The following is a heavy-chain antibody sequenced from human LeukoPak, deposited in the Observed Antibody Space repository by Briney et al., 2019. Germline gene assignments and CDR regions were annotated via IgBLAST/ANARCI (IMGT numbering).Heavy chain of an antibody. D-gene: IGHD3-3*01. V-gene: IGHV1-2*02. CDR1: GYTFTDYY. Sequence: GASVKVSCKASGYTFTDYYIHWVRQAPGQGLEWMGWINPNNGGTNYAQKFQGGVTMTRDTSISTAYMELTRLTSDDTAVYYCARYFDFWSGYYVDYWGQGTLVTVSS. CDR3: ARYFDFWSGYYVDY. J-gene: IGHJ4*02. CDR2: INPNNGGT.